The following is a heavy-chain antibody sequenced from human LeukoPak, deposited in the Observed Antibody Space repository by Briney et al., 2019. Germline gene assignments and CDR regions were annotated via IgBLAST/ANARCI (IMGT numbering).Heavy chain of an antibody. Sequence: GGSLRLSCAASGFTFSSSAMSWVRQAPGKGREWVSAISNNGGYTYYADSVQGRFTISRDNSKSTLCLQMNSLRAEDTAVYYCAKQLGYCSDGSCYFPYWGQGTLVTVSS. D-gene: IGHD2-15*01. V-gene: IGHV3-23*01. CDR2: ISNNGGYT. CDR1: GFTFSSSA. J-gene: IGHJ4*02. CDR3: AKQLGYCSDGSCYFPY.